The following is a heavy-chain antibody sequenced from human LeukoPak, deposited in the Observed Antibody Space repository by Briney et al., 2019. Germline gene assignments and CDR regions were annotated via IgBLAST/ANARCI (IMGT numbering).Heavy chain of an antibody. CDR3: ARGPGYSSSWGYFDP. V-gene: IGHV3-33*01. CDR1: GFTFSSYG. D-gene: IGHD6-13*01. J-gene: IGHJ5*02. CDR2: IWYDGSNK. Sequence: PGRSLRLSCAASGFTFSSYGMHWVRQAPGKGLEWVAVIWYDGSNKYYADSVKGRFTISRDNSKNTLYLQMNSLRAEDTAVYYCARGPGYSSSWGYFDPWGQGTLVTVSS.